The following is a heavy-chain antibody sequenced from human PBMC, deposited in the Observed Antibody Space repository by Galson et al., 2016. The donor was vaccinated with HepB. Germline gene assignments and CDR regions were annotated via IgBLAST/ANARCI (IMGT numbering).Heavy chain of an antibody. CDR1: GDSVSNKNVA. Sequence: CAISGDSVSNKNVAWNWIRQSPSRGLEWLGGTYSKSKWHYDYADSVKSRITINPDTSKNQFSLQLSSVTPEDTAVYYCARAATALRSGWRTLAPRFYYNGMD. CDR2: TYSKSKWHY. V-gene: IGHV6-1*01. CDR3: ARAATALRSGWRTLAPRFYYNGMD. D-gene: IGHD6-19*01. J-gene: IGHJ6*01.